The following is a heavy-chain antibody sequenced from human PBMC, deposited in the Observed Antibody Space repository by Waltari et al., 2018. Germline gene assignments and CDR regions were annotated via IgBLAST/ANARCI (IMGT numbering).Heavy chain of an antibody. V-gene: IGHV3-23*01. CDR3: AREHGGPDWYLDL. CDR2: ISGSGGAT. D-gene: IGHD1-26*01. CDR1: GCLLTNFA. J-gene: IGHJ2*01. Sequence: EVQLLESGGGLVQQGAALRRPCASPGCLLTNFAPNWVRQAPGKGLEWVSTISGSGGATYYTDSVKGRFTISRDTSKNTVFLRMNSLTASDTAVYYCAREHGGPDWYLDLWGRGTLVTVS.